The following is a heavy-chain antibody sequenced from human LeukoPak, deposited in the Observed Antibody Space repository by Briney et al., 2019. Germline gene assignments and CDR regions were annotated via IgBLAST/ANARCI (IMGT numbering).Heavy chain of an antibody. Sequence: PSETLSLTCTVSGGSISSYYWSWIRQPPGKGLEWIGYIYTSGSTNYNPFLKSRVTISVDTSKNQFSLKLSSVTAADTAVYYCARRTGSPGIATYYYYYMDVWGKGTTVTVSS. CDR2: IYTSGST. CDR3: ARRTGSPGIATYYYYYMDV. J-gene: IGHJ6*03. CDR1: GGSISSYY. D-gene: IGHD6-13*01. V-gene: IGHV4-4*09.